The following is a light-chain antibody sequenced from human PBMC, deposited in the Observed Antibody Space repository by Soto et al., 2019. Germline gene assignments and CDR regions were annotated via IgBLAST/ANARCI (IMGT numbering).Light chain of an antibody. CDR1: QSVSSSY. CDR3: QQYGSSPYT. Sequence: EIVLTQSPGTLSLSPGERATLSCRASQSVSSSYLSWYQQKPGQAPRLLIYGASNSATGITDRFSGSGSGTDFTLTISRLEPEDFAIYYCQQYGSSPYTFGQGTKLEIK. V-gene: IGKV3-20*01. J-gene: IGKJ2*01. CDR2: GAS.